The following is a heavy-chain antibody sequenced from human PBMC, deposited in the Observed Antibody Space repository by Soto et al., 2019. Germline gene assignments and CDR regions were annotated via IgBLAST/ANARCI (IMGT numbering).Heavy chain of an antibody. CDR1: DFAFRLHG. J-gene: IGHJ6*02. Sequence: QVHLVESGGGVVQPGGSLTLSCSVSDFAFRLHGIHWVRHTPGKGLEWVAMIWHDGTRKYFRDYVRGRFTISRDSAKNKVYLQMNNLRGYDSALYFCARDRSSSYSYAMDLWGQGTTVTVSS. CDR2: IWHDGTRK. D-gene: IGHD3-10*01. V-gene: IGHV3-33*01. CDR3: ARDRSSSYSYAMDL.